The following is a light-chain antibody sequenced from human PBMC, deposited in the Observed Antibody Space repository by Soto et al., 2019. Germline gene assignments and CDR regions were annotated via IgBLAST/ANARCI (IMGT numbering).Light chain of an antibody. CDR3: QQYDSYPLT. Sequence: DIQMTQSPSTLSASVGDRVTITCRASQSVSTWLAWYQQKPGKAPDLLIFKASRLQSGVPSRFSGSGSGTEFTLTISSLQPDDFAIYYCQQYDSYPLTFGRGTKVDI. CDR1: QSVSTW. V-gene: IGKV1-5*03. J-gene: IGKJ4*01. CDR2: KAS.